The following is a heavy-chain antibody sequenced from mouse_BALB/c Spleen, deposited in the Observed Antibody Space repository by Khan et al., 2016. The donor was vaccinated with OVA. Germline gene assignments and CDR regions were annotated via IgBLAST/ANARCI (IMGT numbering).Heavy chain of an antibody. D-gene: IGHD2-10*01. CDR3: AGPPYFSYPLAY. CDR2: INTYTGEP. Sequence: QIQLVQSGPELKKPGETVKISCKASGFTFTNFGMNWVRQAPGKGLEWMGGINTYTGEPTYTDVFKGRFTFSLETSDTNAYLQIINLINKDTATYFCAGPPYFSYPLAYWGQGTSVTVSS. V-gene: IGHV9-3-1*01. J-gene: IGHJ4*01. CDR1: GFTFTNFG.